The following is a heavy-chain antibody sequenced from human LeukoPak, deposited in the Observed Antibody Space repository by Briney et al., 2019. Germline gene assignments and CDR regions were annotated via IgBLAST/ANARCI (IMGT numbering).Heavy chain of an antibody. D-gene: IGHD2/OR15-2a*01. V-gene: IGHV4-31*03. CDR1: GGSISSGGYY. Sequence: SETLSLTCTVPGGSISSGGYYWSWIRQHPGKGLEWIGYIYYSGSTYYNPSLKSRVTISVDTSKNQFSLKLSSVTAADTAVYYCARARYPVLYVYFDYWGQGTLVTVSS. J-gene: IGHJ4*02. CDR3: ARARYPVLYVYFDY. CDR2: IYYSGST.